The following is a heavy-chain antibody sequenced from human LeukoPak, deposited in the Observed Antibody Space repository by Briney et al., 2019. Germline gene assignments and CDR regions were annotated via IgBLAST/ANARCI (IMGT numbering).Heavy chain of an antibody. V-gene: IGHV7-4-1*02. CDR3: ARDGSQWLVWGAVLYYYYMDV. Sequence: ASVKVSCKASGYTFTSYAMNWVRQAPGQGLEWMGWINTNTGNPTYAQDFTGRFVFSLDTSVSTAYLQISSLKAEDTAVYYCARDGSQWLVWGAVLYYYYMDVWGKGTTVTVSS. D-gene: IGHD6-19*01. J-gene: IGHJ6*03. CDR2: INTNTGNP. CDR1: GYTFTSYA.